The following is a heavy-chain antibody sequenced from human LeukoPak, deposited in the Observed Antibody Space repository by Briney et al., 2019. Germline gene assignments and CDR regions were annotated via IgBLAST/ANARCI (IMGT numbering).Heavy chain of an antibody. V-gene: IGHV3-74*01. CDR2: INNDGSST. J-gene: IGHJ4*02. CDR1: GFTFSSHW. D-gene: IGHD3-22*01. CDR3: ARRGGDSTGHQGDFDY. Sequence: GGSLRLSCAASGFTFSSHWMHWVRQAPGKGLVWVSRINNDGSSTSYADFVKGRFTIFRDNTKNSLYLQMDSLRAEDTAVYYCARRGGDSTGHQGDFDYWGQGTLVTVSS.